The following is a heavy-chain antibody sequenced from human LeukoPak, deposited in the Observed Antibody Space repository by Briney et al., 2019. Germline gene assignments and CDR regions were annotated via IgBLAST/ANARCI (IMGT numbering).Heavy chain of an antibody. D-gene: IGHD2-2*01. CDR1: GFTFTSSA. J-gene: IGHJ4*02. V-gene: IGHV1-58*02. CDR2: IVVGSGNT. CDR3: AADKYCSSTSCRPYFDY. Sequence: SVKVSCKASGFTFTSSAMQWVRQARGQRLEWIGWIVVGSGNTNYAQKFQERVTTTRDISTSTAYMELSSLRSEDTAVYYCAADKYCSSTSCRPYFDYWGQGTLVTVSS.